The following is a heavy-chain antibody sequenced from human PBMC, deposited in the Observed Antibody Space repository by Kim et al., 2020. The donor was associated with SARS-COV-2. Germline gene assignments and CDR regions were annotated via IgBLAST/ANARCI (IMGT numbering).Heavy chain of an antibody. CDR3: ARGVGCSGGSCYFDY. J-gene: IGHJ4*02. Sequence: DYVKGRLTISRDNAKNSLYLQMNSLRAEDTAVYYCARGVGCSGGSCYFDYWGQGTLVTVSS. V-gene: IGHV3-11*06. D-gene: IGHD2-15*01.